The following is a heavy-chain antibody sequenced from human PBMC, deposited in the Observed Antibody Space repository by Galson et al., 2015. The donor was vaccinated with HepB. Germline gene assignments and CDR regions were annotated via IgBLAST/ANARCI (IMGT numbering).Heavy chain of an antibody. J-gene: IGHJ4*02. V-gene: IGHV3-30*18. CDR3: AKAGGYCSGGSCYGDY. D-gene: IGHD2-15*01. CDR1: GFTFSSYG. Sequence: SLRLSCAASGFTFSSYGMHWVRQAPGKGLEWVTVISYDGSNKYYADSVKGRFTISRDNSKNTLYLQMNSLRAEDTAVYYCAKAGGYCSGGSCYGDYWGQGTLVTVSS. CDR2: ISYDGSNK.